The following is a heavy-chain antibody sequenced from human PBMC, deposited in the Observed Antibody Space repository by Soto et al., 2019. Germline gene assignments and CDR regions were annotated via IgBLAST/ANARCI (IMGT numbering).Heavy chain of an antibody. D-gene: IGHD6-19*01. CDR3: ARHKGIAVAGYRGFDY. V-gene: IGHV4-59*08. J-gene: IGHJ4*02. CDR2: IYYSGST. Sequence: QVQLQESGPGLVKPSETLSLTCTVSGGSISSYYWSWIRQPPGKGLEWIGYIYYSGSTNYNPSLKSRVTISVDTSKTPFALKLSAVTAADTAVYYCARHKGIAVAGYRGFDYWGQGTLVTVSS. CDR1: GGSISSYY.